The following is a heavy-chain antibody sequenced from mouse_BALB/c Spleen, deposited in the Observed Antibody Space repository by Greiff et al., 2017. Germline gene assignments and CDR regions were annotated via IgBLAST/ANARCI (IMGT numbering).Heavy chain of an antibody. CDR3: TAIYYGYDGFAY. D-gene: IGHD2-2*01. CDR1: GYTFTSYW. Sequence: QVQLQQPGAELVRPGASVKLSCKASGYTFTSYWINWVKQRPGQGLEWIGNIYPSDSYTNYNQKFKDKATLTVDKSSSTAYMQLSSPTSEDSAVYYCTAIYYGYDGFAYWGQGTLVTVSA. V-gene: IGHV1-69*02. J-gene: IGHJ3*01. CDR2: IYPSDSYT.